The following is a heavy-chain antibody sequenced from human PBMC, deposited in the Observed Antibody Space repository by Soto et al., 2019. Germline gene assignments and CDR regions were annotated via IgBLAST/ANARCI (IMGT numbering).Heavy chain of an antibody. J-gene: IGHJ6*02. CDR2: ISAYYGNT. Sequence: ASVKVSCKASGYTFTSYGISWVRQAPGQGLEWMGWISAYYGNTNYAQKLQGRVTMTTDTSTSTAYMELRSLRSDDTAVYYCARGVTIFGNYGMDVWGQGTTVTVSS. CDR3: ARGVTIFGNYGMDV. D-gene: IGHD3-3*01. V-gene: IGHV1-18*01. CDR1: GYTFTSYG.